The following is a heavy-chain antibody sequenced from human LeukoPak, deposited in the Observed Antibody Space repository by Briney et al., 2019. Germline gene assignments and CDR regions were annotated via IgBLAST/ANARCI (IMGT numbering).Heavy chain of an antibody. Sequence: PSETLSLTCTVSGGSISSYYWSWIRQPPGKGLEWIGYIYYSGSTNYNPSLKSRVTISVDTSKNQFSLKLSSVTTADTAVYYCARDPSGWYGGYFDYWGQGTLVTVSS. CDR2: IYYSGST. D-gene: IGHD6-19*01. J-gene: IGHJ4*02. CDR3: ARDPSGWYGGYFDY. CDR1: GGSISSYY. V-gene: IGHV4-59*01.